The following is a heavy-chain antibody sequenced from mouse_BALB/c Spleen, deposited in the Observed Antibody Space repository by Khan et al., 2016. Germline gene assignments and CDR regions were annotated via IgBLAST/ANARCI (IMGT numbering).Heavy chain of an antibody. Sequence: EVQLQESGPSLVKPSQTLSLTCSVTGDSFTSGYWNWIRKFPGNNLEYMGYICYSGQTYYNPSLKSRISITRDTSTNQYSLQLNSVTTEDTATYYCERYDGSSYGRGMDYWGQGTSVTVSS. CDR1: GDSFTSGY. CDR2: ICYSGQT. CDR3: ERYDGSSYGRGMDY. J-gene: IGHJ4*01. V-gene: IGHV3-8*02. D-gene: IGHD1-1*01.